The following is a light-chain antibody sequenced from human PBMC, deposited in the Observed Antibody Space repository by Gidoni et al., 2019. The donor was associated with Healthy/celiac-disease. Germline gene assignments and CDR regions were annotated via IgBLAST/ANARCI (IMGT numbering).Light chain of an antibody. Sequence: VLTQSPGTLSLSPGERSTLSCSASQSVSSSYLAWYQQKPGQAPRLLIYGASSRATGITDRFSGSGSGTDFTLTISRLEPEDFAVYYCQQGLTFGGGTKVEIK. J-gene: IGKJ4*01. CDR3: QQGLT. V-gene: IGKV3-20*01. CDR2: GAS. CDR1: QSVSSSY.